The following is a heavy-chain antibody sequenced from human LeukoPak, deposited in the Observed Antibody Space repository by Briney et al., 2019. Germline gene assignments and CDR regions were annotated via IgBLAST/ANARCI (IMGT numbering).Heavy chain of an antibody. J-gene: IGHJ4*02. CDR2: ISSSSSTI. CDR3: ARGSPGGSCRN. CDR1: GFTFSSYS. Sequence: PGGSLRLSCSVSGFTFSSYSMSWVRQAPGKGLEWVSYISSSSSTIYYADSVKGRFTISRDNAKNSLYLQMNSLRAEDTAVYYCARGSPGGSCRNWGQGTLVTVSS. D-gene: IGHD2-15*01. V-gene: IGHV3-48*01.